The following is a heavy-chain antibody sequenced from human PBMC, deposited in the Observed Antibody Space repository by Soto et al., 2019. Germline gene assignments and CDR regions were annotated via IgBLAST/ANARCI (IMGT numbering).Heavy chain of an antibody. V-gene: IGHV4-59*08. J-gene: IGHJ4*02. D-gene: IGHD3-22*01. CDR1: GGSISSYY. CDR2: IYYSGST. Sequence: SETLSLTCTVSGGSISSYYWSWIRQPPGKGLEWIGYIYYSGSTNYNPSLKSRVTISVDTSKNQFSLKLSSVTAADTAVYYCARLSSYDSSSYFDYWGQGTLVTVS. CDR3: ARLSSYDSSSYFDY.